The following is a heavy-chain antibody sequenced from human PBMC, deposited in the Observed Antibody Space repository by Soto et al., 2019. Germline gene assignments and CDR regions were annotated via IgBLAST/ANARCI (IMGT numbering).Heavy chain of an antibody. CDR3: AKKPWDIVATNFDY. V-gene: IGHV3-23*01. CDR1: GFTFSSYA. J-gene: IGHJ4*02. CDR2: ISGSGGST. Sequence: PGGSLRLSCSACGFTFSSYAMSWVRQAPGKGLEWVSAISGSGGSTYYADSVKGRFTISRDNSKNTLYLQMNSLRAEDTAVYYCAKKPWDIVATNFDYWGQGTLVTVSS. D-gene: IGHD5-12*01.